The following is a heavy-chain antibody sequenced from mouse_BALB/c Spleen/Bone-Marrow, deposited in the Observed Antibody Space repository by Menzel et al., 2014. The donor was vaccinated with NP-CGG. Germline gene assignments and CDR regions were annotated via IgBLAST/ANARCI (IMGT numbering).Heavy chain of an antibody. V-gene: IGHV4-1*02. J-gene: IGHJ1*01. CDR1: GFDFSRYW. Sequence: EVKLLESGGGLVQPGGSLKLSCAASGFDFSRYWMSWVRQAPGKGLEWIGEINPDSNTINYTPSLKDKFIISRDNAKNTLYLQMSKVRSEDTALYYCARRNYYGNLFVWGAGTTVTVSS. CDR2: INPDSNTI. CDR3: ARRNYYGNLFV. D-gene: IGHD1-1*01.